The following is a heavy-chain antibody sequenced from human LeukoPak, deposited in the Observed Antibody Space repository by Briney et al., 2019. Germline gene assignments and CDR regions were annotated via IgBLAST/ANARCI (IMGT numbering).Heavy chain of an antibody. Sequence: TGGSLRLSCAASGFTFSNYNMNWVRQAPGKGLEWVSFISSSSSYIYYADSVKGRFTISRDNAKNSLYLQMNSLRAEDTAMYYCARAPWDYWGQGTLVTVSS. CDR3: ARAPWDY. V-gene: IGHV3-21*01. J-gene: IGHJ4*02. CDR2: ISSSSSYI. CDR1: GFTFSNYN.